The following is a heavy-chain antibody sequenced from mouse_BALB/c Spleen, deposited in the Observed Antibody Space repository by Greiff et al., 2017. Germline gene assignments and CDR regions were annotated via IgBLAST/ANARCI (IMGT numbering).Heavy chain of an antibody. CDR3: ASADGYFLPWFAY. CDR2: INPSTGYT. Sequence: QVQLKQSGAELAKPGASVKMSCKASGYTFTSYWMHWVKQRPGQGLEWIGYINPSTGYTEYNQKFKDKATLTADKSSSPAYMQLSSLTSEDSAVYYCASADGYFLPWFAYWGQGTLVTVSA. CDR1: GYTFTSYW. J-gene: IGHJ3*01. D-gene: IGHD2-3*01. V-gene: IGHV1-7*01.